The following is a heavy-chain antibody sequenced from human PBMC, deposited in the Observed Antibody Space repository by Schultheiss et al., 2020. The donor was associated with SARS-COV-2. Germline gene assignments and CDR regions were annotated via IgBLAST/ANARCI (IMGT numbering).Heavy chain of an antibody. CDR2: IWYDGSNK. J-gene: IGHJ6*02. V-gene: IGHV3-33*01. CDR1: GFTFSSYG. CDR3: ARRRGHFRIVVVRGLDV. D-gene: IGHD2-21*01. Sequence: GGSLRLSCAASGFTFSSYGMHWVRQAPGKGLEWVAVIWYDGSNKNFADSVKGRFTISRDNSKNTLYLQMNSLRAEDTAVYYCARRRGHFRIVVVRGLDVWGQGTTVTVSS.